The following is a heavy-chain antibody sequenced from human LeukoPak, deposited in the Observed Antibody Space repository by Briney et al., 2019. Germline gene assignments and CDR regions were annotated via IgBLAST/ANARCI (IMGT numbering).Heavy chain of an antibody. CDR2: IYYSGST. CDR1: GGSINTSCY. CDR3: AGLRRGYSLYYFDY. J-gene: IGHJ4*02. D-gene: IGHD3-22*01. V-gene: IGHV4-39*01. Sequence: SETLSLTCTVSGGSINTSCYWGWIRQPPGKGLEWIGSIYYSGSTYYNPSLKSRVTISVDTSKNQFSLKLSSVTAADTAVYYCAGLRRGYSLYYFDYWGQGTLVTVSS.